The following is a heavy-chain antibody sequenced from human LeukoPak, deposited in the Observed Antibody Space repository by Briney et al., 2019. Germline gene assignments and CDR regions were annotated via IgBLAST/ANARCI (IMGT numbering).Heavy chain of an antibody. CDR2: MNPNSGNT. D-gene: IGHD2-2*01. J-gene: IGHJ4*02. CDR1: GYTFTSYD. Sequence: ASVKGSCKASGYTFTSYDINWVRQATGQGLEWMGWMNPNSGNTGYAQKFQGRVTMTRNTSISTAYMELSSLRSEDTAVYYCAIEALSGPACFDYWGQGTLVTVSS. CDR3: AIEALSGPACFDY. V-gene: IGHV1-8*01.